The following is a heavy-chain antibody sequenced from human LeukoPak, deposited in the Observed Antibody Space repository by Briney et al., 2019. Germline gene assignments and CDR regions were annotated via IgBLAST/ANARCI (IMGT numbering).Heavy chain of an antibody. Sequence: PGESLKISCKGSGDTSNNDWIAWVRQMPGKGLEWMGIVYPDASKTRYNPSFQGQVTISADKSTTTAYLQWSSLRASDTAIYYCARQMGGTTSVNWFDPWGQGTLVTVSS. J-gene: IGHJ5*02. D-gene: IGHD1-1*01. CDR3: ARQMGGTTSVNWFDP. CDR2: VYPDASKT. V-gene: IGHV5-51*01. CDR1: GDTSNNDW.